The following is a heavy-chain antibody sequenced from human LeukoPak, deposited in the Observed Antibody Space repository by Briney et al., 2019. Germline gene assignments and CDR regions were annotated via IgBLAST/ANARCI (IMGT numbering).Heavy chain of an antibody. CDR2: ISGSGGST. CDR3: AKEWSYDSSGDFDY. CDR1: GFTFSSYA. Sequence: GGSLRLSCAASGFTFSSYAMSWVRQAPGKGLEWVSAISGSGGSTYYADSVKGRFTISRDNSKNTLYLQMNSLGVEDTAVYYCAKEWSYDSSGDFDYWGQGTLVTVSS. J-gene: IGHJ4*02. V-gene: IGHV3-23*01. D-gene: IGHD3-22*01.